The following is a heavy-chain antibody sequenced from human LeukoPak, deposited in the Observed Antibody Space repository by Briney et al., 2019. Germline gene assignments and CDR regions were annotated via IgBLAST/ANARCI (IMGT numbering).Heavy chain of an antibody. V-gene: IGHV1-2*06. Sequence: ASVKVSCKASGYTFTNYYIHWVRQAPGQGLEWMGRINPNNGGTNYAQKSQGSVTMARDTSISTAYMELSGLTSDDTAIYYCAITVAENAFDIWGQGTMVIVSS. D-gene: IGHD4-23*01. CDR2: INPNNGGT. J-gene: IGHJ3*02. CDR1: GYTFTNYY. CDR3: AITVAENAFDI.